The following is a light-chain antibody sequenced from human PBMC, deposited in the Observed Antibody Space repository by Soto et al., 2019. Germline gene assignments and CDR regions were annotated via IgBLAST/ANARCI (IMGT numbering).Light chain of an antibody. CDR3: CSYVGNDFFYV. CDR2: EVT. CDR1: SSDLGSYDL. V-gene: IGLV2-23*02. Sequence: HSVLAQPASVSGSPGRSITISCTGASSDLGSYDLVSWYQQHPGKAPKTIIYEVTKRPSGVSKRFSGSKSGNTASLTISGLQPEDEADYYCCSYVGNDFFYVFGTGTKVTVL. J-gene: IGLJ1*01.